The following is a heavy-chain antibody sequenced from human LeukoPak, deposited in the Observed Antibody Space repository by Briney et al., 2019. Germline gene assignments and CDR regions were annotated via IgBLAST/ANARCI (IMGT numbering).Heavy chain of an antibody. V-gene: IGHV1-18*01. D-gene: IGHD2-15*01. J-gene: IGHJ4*02. CDR3: ARDHQRLGYCSGGSCYSFDY. CDR1: GYTFTSYG. CDR2: ISAYNGNT. Sequence: ASVKVSCKASGYTFTSYGISWVRQAPEQGLEWMGWISAYNGNTNYAQKLQGRVTMTTDTSTSTAYMELRSLRSDDTAVYYCARDHQRLGYCSGGSCYSFDYWGQGTLVTVSS.